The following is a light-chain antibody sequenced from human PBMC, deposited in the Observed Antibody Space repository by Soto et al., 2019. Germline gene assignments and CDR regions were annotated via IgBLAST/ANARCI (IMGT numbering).Light chain of an antibody. CDR1: SSDIGKHYD. CDR3: QSYDSSLSGWV. J-gene: IGLJ3*02. V-gene: IGLV1-40*01. Sequence: QSVLTQPPSVSGAPGKRVSSSCTGSSSDIGKHYDVHWYQQLPGTAPKLLIYGNNNRPPGIPDRFSGSKSGTSASLAITGLQAEDEADYYCQSYDSSLSGWVLGGVTKLTVL. CDR2: GNN.